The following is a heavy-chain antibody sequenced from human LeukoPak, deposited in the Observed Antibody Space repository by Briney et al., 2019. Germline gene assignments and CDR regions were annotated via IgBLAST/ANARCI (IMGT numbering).Heavy chain of an antibody. Sequence: GGSLRLSCAASGFTLSSYAMSWVRQAPGKGLEWVSAISGSGLSTYYADSVKGRFTISRDNSKNTVYLQMNGLSAEDTAVYYCAKRGGFDSSGYYQPPEDYWGQGTLVTVSS. J-gene: IGHJ4*02. CDR3: AKRGGFDSSGYYQPPEDY. CDR2: ISGSGLST. D-gene: IGHD3-22*01. CDR1: GFTLSSYA. V-gene: IGHV3-23*01.